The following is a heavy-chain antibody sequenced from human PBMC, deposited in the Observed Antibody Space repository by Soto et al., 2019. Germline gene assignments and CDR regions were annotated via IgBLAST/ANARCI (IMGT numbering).Heavy chain of an antibody. V-gene: IGHV3-30-3*01. J-gene: IGHJ4*02. Sequence: GGSLRLSCAASGFTFSNYGMHWVRQAPGKGLEWVAAISNDGNRKHYADSVKGRFTISRDNSGNTPYLQMNSLRAEDAAVYYCLSRFGGLDSHYWGQGTLVTVSS. CDR2: ISNDGNRK. CDR1: GFTFSNYG. CDR3: LSRFGGLDSHY. D-gene: IGHD3-3*02.